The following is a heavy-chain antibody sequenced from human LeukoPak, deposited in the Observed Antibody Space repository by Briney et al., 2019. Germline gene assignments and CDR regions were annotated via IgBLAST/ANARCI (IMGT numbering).Heavy chain of an antibody. D-gene: IGHD6-6*01. Sequence: GGSLRLSCAASGFTFSSYSMNWVRQAPGKGLEWVSSISSSSSYIYYADSVKGRFTISRDNAKNSLYLQMNSLRAEDTAVYYCARALYEGFKQHVNDYWGQGTLVTVSS. V-gene: IGHV3-21*01. CDR2: ISSSSSYI. CDR1: GFTFSSYS. J-gene: IGHJ4*02. CDR3: ARALYEGFKQHVNDY.